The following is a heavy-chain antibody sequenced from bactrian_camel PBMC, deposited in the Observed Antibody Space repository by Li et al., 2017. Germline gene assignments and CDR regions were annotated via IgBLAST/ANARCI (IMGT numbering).Heavy chain of an antibody. D-gene: IGHD1*01. CDR3: ARDVYFHSSPPPDCQHSAYNY. CDR1: GYSYNRYC. V-gene: IGHV3S10*01. CDR2: IDTDGST. J-gene: IGHJ4*01. Sequence: QLVESGGGSVKAGGSLTLTCVASGYSYNRYCMGWFRLAPGKEREGVAIIDTDGSTFYADSVAGRFTVSYEIPENTVYLQMNSLKPEDTAMYYCARDVYFHSSPPPDCQHSAYNYWGRGTQVTVS.